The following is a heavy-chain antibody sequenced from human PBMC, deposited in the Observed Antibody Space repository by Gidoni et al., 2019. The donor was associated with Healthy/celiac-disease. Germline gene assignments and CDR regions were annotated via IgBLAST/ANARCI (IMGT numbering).Heavy chain of an antibody. CDR3: ARGDDTAMVTDYFDY. Sequence: EVQLVQSGAEVKKPGESLKISCKGSGYSFTRYWIGWVRQMPGKGLGWMGIIYPGDSDTRYSPSFQGQVTISADKSISTAYLQWSSLKASDTAMYYCARGDDTAMVTDYFDYWGQGTLVTVSS. D-gene: IGHD5-18*01. V-gene: IGHV5-51*01. CDR2: IYPGDSDT. J-gene: IGHJ4*02. CDR1: GYSFTRYW.